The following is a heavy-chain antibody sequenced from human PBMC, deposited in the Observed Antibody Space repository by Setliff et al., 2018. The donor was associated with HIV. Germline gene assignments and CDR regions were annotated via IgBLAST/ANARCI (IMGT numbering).Heavy chain of an antibody. CDR1: GGSFPGYY. CDR2: INYNGYT. V-gene: IGHV4-34*01. CDR3: VRQHGDYAFGP. J-gene: IGHJ5*02. Sequence: PSETLSLTCAVYGGSFPGYYWNWVRQYPVKGLEWIGEINYNGYTTCNPSLKSRVNMFIDTSKKQFSLKLASVTAADTAVYYCVRQHGDYAFGPWGQGTLVTVSS. D-gene: IGHD4-17*01.